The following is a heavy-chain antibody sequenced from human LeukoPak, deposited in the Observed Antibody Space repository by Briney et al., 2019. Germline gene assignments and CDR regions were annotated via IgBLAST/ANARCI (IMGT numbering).Heavy chain of an antibody. CDR3: ARDLYYDSSGYLDY. J-gene: IGHJ4*02. Sequence: GGSLRLSCAASGFTFSSYAMHWVRQAPGKGLEWVAVISYDGGNKYYADSVKGRFTISRDNSKNTLYLQMNSLRAEDTAVYYCARDLYYDSSGYLDYWGQGTLVTVSS. CDR2: ISYDGGNK. CDR1: GFTFSSYA. V-gene: IGHV3-30-3*01. D-gene: IGHD3-22*01.